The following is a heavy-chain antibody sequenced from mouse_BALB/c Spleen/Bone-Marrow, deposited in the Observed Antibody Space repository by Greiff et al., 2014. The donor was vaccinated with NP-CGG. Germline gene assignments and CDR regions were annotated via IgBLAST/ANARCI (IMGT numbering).Heavy chain of an antibody. D-gene: IGHD2-12*01. J-gene: IGHJ4*01. CDR3: ARSLLRRDALDY. Sequence: VQLQQSGPEPEKPGASVRISCKASGYSFTGYNINWVRQSNGKSLEWIGYIDPYSGGTSYYQRFKDRATLTVDKSSSTAYMQLNSLTSEDSAVYYCARSLLRRDALDYWGQGTSVTVSS. CDR2: IDPYSGGT. V-gene: IGHV1S135*01. CDR1: GYSFTGYN.